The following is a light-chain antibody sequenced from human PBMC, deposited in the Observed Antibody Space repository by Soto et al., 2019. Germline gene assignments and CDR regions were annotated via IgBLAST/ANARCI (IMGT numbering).Light chain of an antibody. CDR2: DVS. Sequence: QSVLTQPASVPGSPGQSITISCTGTSSDVGGYNYVSWYQQHPGKAPKLMIYDVSNRPSGVSNRFSGSKSGNTASLTISGLQAEDEADYYCSSYTSSSRNVFGTGTKVTVL. J-gene: IGLJ1*01. CDR3: SSYTSSSRNV. V-gene: IGLV2-14*01. CDR1: SSDVGGYNY.